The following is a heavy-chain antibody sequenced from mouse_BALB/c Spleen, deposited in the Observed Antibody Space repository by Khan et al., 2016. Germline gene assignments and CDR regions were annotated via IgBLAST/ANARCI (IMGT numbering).Heavy chain of an antibody. CDR3: ARLNFPMITKAMDY. Sequence: EVQLQESGPGLVKPSQSLSLTCTVTGYSITSDYAWNWIRQFPGNKLEWMGYISYSGSTSYNPSLKSRISITRATSKNQFFLQLNSVTTEDTATYYCARLNFPMITKAMDYWGQGTSVTVAS. CDR2: ISYSGST. J-gene: IGHJ4*01. CDR1: GYSITSDYA. V-gene: IGHV3-2*02. D-gene: IGHD2-4*01.